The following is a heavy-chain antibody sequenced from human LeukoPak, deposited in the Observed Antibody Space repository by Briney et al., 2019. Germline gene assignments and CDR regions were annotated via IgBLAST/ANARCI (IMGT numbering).Heavy chain of an antibody. V-gene: IGHV4-34*01. J-gene: IGHJ4*02. CDR1: GGSLSAYY. CDR2: INHSGRT. Sequence: RTSETLSLTCAVFGGSLSAYYWSWIRQPPGKALQWIGEINHSGRTNYNPSLKSRVTISVDTSKNQFSLKLSSVTAADTAVYYCATNYYDSSGYYGGLDYWGQGTLVTVSS. D-gene: IGHD3-22*01. CDR3: ATNYYDSSGYYGGLDY.